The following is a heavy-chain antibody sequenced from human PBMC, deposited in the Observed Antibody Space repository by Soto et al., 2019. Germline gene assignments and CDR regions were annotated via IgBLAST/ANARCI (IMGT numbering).Heavy chain of an antibody. V-gene: IGHV4-59*01. CDR2: ISDGGST. CDR1: GASIYTYY. CDR3: ARVRWLSEYDILTGYYIFDQ. D-gene: IGHD3-9*01. J-gene: IGHJ4*02. Sequence: SETLSLTCNVSGASIYTYYWNWIRQSPGKGLEWIGYISDGGSTNYNPSLESRVTISLDTSTNQVSLKLTSVSAADTAVYYCARVRWLSEYDILTGYYIFDQWGRGTLVTVSS.